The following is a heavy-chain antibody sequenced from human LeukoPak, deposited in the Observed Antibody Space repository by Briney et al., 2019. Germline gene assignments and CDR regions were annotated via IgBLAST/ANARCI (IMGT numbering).Heavy chain of an antibody. CDR3: ARDSDGYHDY. CDR1: GFTFSSYA. D-gene: IGHD5-24*01. Sequence: GGSLRLSCAASGFTFSSYAMSWVRQAPGKGLEWVSGINWNGGSTGYADSVKGRFTISRDNAKNSLYLQMNSLRAEDTALYYCARDSDGYHDYWGQGTLVTVSS. V-gene: IGHV3-20*04. J-gene: IGHJ4*02. CDR2: INWNGGST.